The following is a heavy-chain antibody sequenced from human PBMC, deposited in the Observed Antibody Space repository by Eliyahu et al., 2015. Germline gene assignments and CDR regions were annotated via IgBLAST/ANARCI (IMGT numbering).Heavy chain of an antibody. CDR3: ARYPRRGGGKAY. CDR1: GFTFSSYE. CDR2: ISSSGSTI. J-gene: IGHJ4*02. V-gene: IGHV3-48*03. D-gene: IGHD4-23*01. Sequence: EVQLVESGGGLVQPGGSLRLSCAASGFTFSSYEMNWVRQAPGKGLEWVSYISSSGSTIYYADSVKGRFTISRDNAKNSLYLQMNSLRAEDTAVYYCARYPRRGGGKAYWGQGTLVTVSS.